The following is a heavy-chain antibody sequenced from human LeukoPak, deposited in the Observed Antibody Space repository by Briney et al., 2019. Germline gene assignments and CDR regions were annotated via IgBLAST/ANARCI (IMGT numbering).Heavy chain of an antibody. D-gene: IGHD4-17*01. CDR3: ARDGARDYGDYDRGMDV. V-gene: IGHV3-33*01. CDR2: IWYDGSNK. CDR1: GFTFSSYG. Sequence: GGSLRLSCAASGFTFSSYGMHWVRQAPGKGLEWVAVIWYDGSNKYYADSVKGRFTISRDNSKNTLYLQMNSLRAEDTAVYYCARDGARDYGDYDRGMDVWGQGTTVTVSS. J-gene: IGHJ6*02.